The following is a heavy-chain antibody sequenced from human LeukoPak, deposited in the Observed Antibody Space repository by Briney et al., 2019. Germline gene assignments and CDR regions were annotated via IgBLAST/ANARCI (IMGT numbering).Heavy chain of an antibody. CDR3: AKGRSGSYYYYGMDV. CDR2: ISGSGGST. J-gene: IGHJ6*02. CDR1: GFTFSSYG. Sequence: GGSLRLSCAASGFTFSSYGMHWVRQAPGKGLEWVSAISGSGGSTYYADSVKGRFTISRDNSKNTLYLQMNSLRAEDTAVYYCAKGRSGSYYYYGMDVWGQGTTVTVSS. D-gene: IGHD1-26*01. V-gene: IGHV3-23*01.